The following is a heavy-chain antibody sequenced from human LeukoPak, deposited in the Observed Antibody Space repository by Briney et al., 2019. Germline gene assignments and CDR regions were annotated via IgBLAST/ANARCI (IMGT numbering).Heavy chain of an antibody. D-gene: IGHD4-17*01. CDR2: IRGGGGST. CDR3: AKDMTVTIYYYYGMDV. CDR1: GFTFSSYA. Sequence: GGSLRLSCAASGFTFSSYAMTWVRQAPGKGRECVSSIRGGGGSTYYADSLKGRFTISRDNSKKTLYPQMNSLRAEDTALYYCAKDMTVTIYYYYGMDVWGQGTTVTVSS. J-gene: IGHJ6*02. V-gene: IGHV3-23*01.